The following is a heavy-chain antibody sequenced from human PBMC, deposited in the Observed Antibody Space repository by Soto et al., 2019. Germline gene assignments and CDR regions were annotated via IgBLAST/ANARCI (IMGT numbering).Heavy chain of an antibody. J-gene: IGHJ4*02. CDR2: ISSSSSYI. D-gene: IGHD6-19*01. V-gene: IGHV3-21*01. CDR3: ARDRGIAVAPPGY. CDR1: GFTCSSYS. Sequence: GGALRLSCPASGFTCSSYSMNWVRQSPGKGLEWVSSISSSSSYIYYADSVKGRLTISRDNAKNSLYLQMNSLRAEDTAVYYCARDRGIAVAPPGYWGQGTLVTVSS.